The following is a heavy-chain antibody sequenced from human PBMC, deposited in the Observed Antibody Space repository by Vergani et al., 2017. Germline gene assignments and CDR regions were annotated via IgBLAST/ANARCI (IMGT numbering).Heavy chain of an antibody. J-gene: IGHJ5*02. Sequence: QVQLQQWGAGLLKPSETLSLTCAVYGGSFSGYYWSWVRQPPGKGLVWIGEINHSGSTNYNPSLKSRVTITVDTSKNQFSLKLSSVTAADTAVYYCARMRRITMVRARYNWFDPGGQGTLVTVSS. V-gene: IGHV4-34*01. CDR3: ARMRRITMVRARYNWFDP. D-gene: IGHD3-10*01. CDR1: GGSFSGYY. CDR2: INHSGST.